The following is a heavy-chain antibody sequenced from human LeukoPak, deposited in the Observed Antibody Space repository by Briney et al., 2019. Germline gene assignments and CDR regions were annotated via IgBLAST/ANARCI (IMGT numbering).Heavy chain of an antibody. Sequence: GGSLRLSCAASGFTFSDYYMSWIRQAPGKGLGWVSYISSSSSYTNYADSVKGRFTISRDNAKNSLYLQMNSLRAEDTAVYYCAREDYSNDYWGQGTLATVSS. V-gene: IGHV3-11*06. CDR2: ISSSSSYT. CDR3: AREDYSNDY. J-gene: IGHJ4*02. CDR1: GFTFSDYY. D-gene: IGHD4-11*01.